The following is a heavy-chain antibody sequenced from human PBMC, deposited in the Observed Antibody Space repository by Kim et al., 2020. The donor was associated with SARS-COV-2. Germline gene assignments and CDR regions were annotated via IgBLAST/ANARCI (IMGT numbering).Heavy chain of an antibody. J-gene: IGHJ4*01. V-gene: IGHV3-23*01. CDR2: IKRPDDST. Sequence: GGSLRLSCVASGFSFGTFDMRWVRQAPGKGLKWVSVIKRPDDSTYYAESVKGRFTVSRDSARTTLYLQMNSLRADNAAVYYCVKGAWLDYWGPGTVVIVS. D-gene: IGHD5-12*01. CDR1: GFSFGTFD. CDR3: VKGAWLDY.